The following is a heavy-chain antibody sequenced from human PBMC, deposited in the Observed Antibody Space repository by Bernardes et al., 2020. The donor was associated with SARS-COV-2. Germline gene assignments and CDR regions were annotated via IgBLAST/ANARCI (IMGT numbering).Heavy chain of an antibody. CDR2: INPNSGGT. V-gene: IGHV1-2*06. CDR3: ARPCLGSSTSCYGGDWFDP. CDR1: GYTFTGYY. Sequence: ASVKVSCKASGYTFTGYYMHWVRQAPGQGLEWMGRINPNSGGTNYAQKFQGRVTMTRDTSISTAYMELSRLRSDDMAVYYCARPCLGSSTSCYGGDWFDPWGQGTLVTVSS. D-gene: IGHD2-2*01. J-gene: IGHJ5*02.